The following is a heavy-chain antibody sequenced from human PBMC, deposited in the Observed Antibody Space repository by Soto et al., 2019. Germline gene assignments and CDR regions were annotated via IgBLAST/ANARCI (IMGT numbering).Heavy chain of an antibody. Sequence: QVQLQESGPGLVKPSQTLSLTCTVSGGSISSGGYYWSWIRQHPGKGLEWIGYIYYSGSTYYNPSLKSRVTISVDTSKNQFSRKLSSVTAADTAVYYGARGGRRSPGMDVWGQGTTVTVSS. CDR1: GGSISSGGYY. V-gene: IGHV4-31*03. J-gene: IGHJ6*02. CDR3: ARGGRRSPGMDV. CDR2: IYYSGST.